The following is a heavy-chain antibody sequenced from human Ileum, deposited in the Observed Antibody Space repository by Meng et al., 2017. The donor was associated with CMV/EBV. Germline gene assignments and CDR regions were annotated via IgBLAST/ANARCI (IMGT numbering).Heavy chain of an antibody. D-gene: IGHD2-2*01. CDR1: GYTFTSYD. V-gene: IGHV1-8*03. CDR2: MNPNSGNT. CDR3: ARDMPSDY. J-gene: IGHJ4*02. Sequence: SVKVSFQASGYTFTSYDINWVRQATGQGLEWMGWMNPNSGNTGYAQKFQGRVTITRNTSISTAYMELSSLRSEDTAVYYCARDMPSDYWGQGTLVTVSS.